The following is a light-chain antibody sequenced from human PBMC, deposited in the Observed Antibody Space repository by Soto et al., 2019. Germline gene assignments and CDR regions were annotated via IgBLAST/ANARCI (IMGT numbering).Light chain of an antibody. J-gene: IGKJ3*01. CDR1: QSVNSNY. V-gene: IGKV3-20*01. CDR2: GTS. Sequence: EIMLTQSPGTLSLSPGERATLSCRASQSVNSNYLAWYQQKPGQAPRLLIYGTSSRATGIPDRFSVSGSGTDFTLTISRLEPEDFAVYYCQQYGSSPLLTFGPGTKVDIK. CDR3: QQYGSSPLLT.